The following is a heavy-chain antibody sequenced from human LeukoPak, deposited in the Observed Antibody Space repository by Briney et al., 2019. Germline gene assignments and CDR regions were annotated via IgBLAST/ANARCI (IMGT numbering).Heavy chain of an antibody. CDR1: GFTFSSYS. V-gene: IGHV3-21*01. CDR2: ISSGSSYI. J-gene: IGHJ4*02. D-gene: IGHD5-12*01. CDR3: ARDNSGYGTDY. Sequence: PGGSLRLSCAASGFTFSSYSMNWVRQAPGKGLEWVSSISSGSSYIHYADSVKGRFTISRDNAKNSLYLQMNSLRAEDTAVYYCARDNSGYGTDYWGQGTLVTVSS.